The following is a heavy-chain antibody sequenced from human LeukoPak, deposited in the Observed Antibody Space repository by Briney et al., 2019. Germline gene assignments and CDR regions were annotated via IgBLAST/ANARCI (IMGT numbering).Heavy chain of an antibody. J-gene: IGHJ4*02. CDR2: IYPGDSDT. CDR3: ARPLQFDSSGYYNY. Sequence: GESLKISCKGSGYSFINYWIGWVRQMPGKGLEWMGIIYPGDSDTRYSPSFQGQVTTSADKSISTAYLQWSSLKASDTAMYYCARPLQFDSSGYYNYWGQGTLVTVSS. CDR1: GYSFINYW. D-gene: IGHD3-22*01. V-gene: IGHV5-51*01.